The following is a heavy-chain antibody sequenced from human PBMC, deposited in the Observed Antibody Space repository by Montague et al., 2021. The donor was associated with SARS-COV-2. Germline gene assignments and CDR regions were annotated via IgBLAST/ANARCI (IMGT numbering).Heavy chain of an antibody. D-gene: IGHD2-2*01. CDR2: FYYTGYT. CDR1: GASTNSNSYY. V-gene: IGHV4-39*01. J-gene: IGHJ4*02. CDR3: ARIVGDCSSDSCYAVR. Sequence: SETLSLTCAVSGASTNSNSYYWGWIRQPPGKGLDGIGSFYYTGYTCYTPSLKSRVTISGDTSKNQFSLKLTSVTAADTAVYYCARIVGDCSSDSCYAVRWGQGTVVTVSS.